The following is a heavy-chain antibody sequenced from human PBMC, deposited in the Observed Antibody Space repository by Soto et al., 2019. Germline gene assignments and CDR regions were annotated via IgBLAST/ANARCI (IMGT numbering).Heavy chain of an antibody. Sequence: SETLSLTCTVSGGSISSYYWSWIRQPPGKGLEWIGEINHSGSTNYNPSLKSRVTISVDTSKNQFSLKLSSVTAADTAVYYCARGRSELIILTGYLYYFDYWGQGTLVTVPS. CDR1: GGSISSYY. V-gene: IGHV4-34*01. CDR3: ARGRSELIILTGYLYYFDY. J-gene: IGHJ4*02. CDR2: INHSGST. D-gene: IGHD3-9*01.